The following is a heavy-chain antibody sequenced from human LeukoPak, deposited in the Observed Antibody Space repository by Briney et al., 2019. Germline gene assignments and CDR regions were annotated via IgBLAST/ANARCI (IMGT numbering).Heavy chain of an antibody. CDR2: IYYSGST. CDR1: GGSISSSSYY. CDR3: ARAIPYYYYMDV. Sequence: NTSETLSLTCTVSGGSISSSSYYWGWIRQPPGKGLEWIGSIYYSGSTYYNPSLKSRVTISVDTPKNQFSLKLSSVTAADTAVYYCARAIPYYYYMDVWGKGTTVTVSS. J-gene: IGHJ6*03. V-gene: IGHV4-39*01.